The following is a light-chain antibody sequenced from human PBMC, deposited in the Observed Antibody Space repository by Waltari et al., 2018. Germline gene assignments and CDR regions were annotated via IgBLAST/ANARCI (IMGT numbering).Light chain of an antibody. J-gene: IGKJ2*01. V-gene: IGKV1-5*03. CDR1: QTIITW. CDR3: QQYKTFYS. Sequence: DIQMTQSPSTLSPSVGDRVTITCRASQTIITWLALYQHKPGKAPKRLIYETSTLEGRVPSRCSGSGAGTHFTLTISSLHPDDFGTYYCQQYKTFYSFGQGTKL. CDR2: ETS.